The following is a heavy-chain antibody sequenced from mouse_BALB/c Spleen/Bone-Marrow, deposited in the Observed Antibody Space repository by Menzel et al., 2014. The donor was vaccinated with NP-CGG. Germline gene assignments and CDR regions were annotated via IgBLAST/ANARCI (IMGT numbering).Heavy chain of an antibody. CDR2: IGPSDSET. V-gene: IGHV1S126*01. Sequence: QVQLQQSGPQLVRPGASVKISCKASGYSFTSYWMHWVKQRPGQGLEWIGMIGPSDSETRLNQEFKDKATLTVDKSSSTAYMQLSSPTSEDSAVYYCARGFGMDYWGQGTSVTVSS. CDR3: ARGFGMDY. J-gene: IGHJ4*01. CDR1: GYSFTSYW.